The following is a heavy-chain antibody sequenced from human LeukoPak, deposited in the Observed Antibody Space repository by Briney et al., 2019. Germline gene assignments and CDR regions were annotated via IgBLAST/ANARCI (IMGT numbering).Heavy chain of an antibody. J-gene: IGHJ4*02. Sequence: PSETLSLTCTVSGGSISSYYWSWLRQPPGKGLEWIGYIYYSGSTNYNPSLKSRVTISVDTSKNQFSLKLSSVTAADTAVYYCSRNVDTAMGDYFDYWGQGTLVTVSS. D-gene: IGHD5-18*01. CDR1: GGSISSYY. V-gene: IGHV4-59*01. CDR3: SRNVDTAMGDYFDY. CDR2: IYYSGST.